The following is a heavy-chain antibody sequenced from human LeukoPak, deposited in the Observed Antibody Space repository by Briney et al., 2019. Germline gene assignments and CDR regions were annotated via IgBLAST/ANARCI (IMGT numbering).Heavy chain of an antibody. CDR2: IYYSGST. CDR3: AREELTGTRMFDC. Sequence: PSETLSLTCTVSGGSISSGDYYWSWIRQPPGKGLEWIGYIYYSGSTYYNLSLKSQVTISVDTSKNQFSLKLSSVTAADTAVHYCAREELTGTRMFDCWGQGTLVTVSS. CDR1: GGSISSGDYY. D-gene: IGHD7-27*01. V-gene: IGHV4-30-4*01. J-gene: IGHJ4*02.